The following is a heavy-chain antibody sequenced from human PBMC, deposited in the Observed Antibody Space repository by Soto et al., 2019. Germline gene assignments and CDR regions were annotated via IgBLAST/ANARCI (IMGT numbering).Heavy chain of an antibody. CDR3: ARVSTEQQLDRQFDY. CDR1: GFTFSSYW. J-gene: IGHJ4*02. CDR2: IKQDGSEK. V-gene: IGHV3-7*01. Sequence: PGGSLRLSCAASGFTFSSYWMSWVRQAPGKGLEWVANIKQDGSEKYYVDSVKGRFTISRDNAKNSLYLQMNSLRAEDTAVYYCARVSTEQQLDRQFDYWGQGTLVTVSS. D-gene: IGHD6-13*01.